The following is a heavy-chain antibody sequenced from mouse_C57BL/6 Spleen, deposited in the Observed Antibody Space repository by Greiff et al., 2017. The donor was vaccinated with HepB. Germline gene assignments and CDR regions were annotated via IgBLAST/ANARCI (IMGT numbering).Heavy chain of an antibody. J-gene: IGHJ1*03. Sequence: QVQLKESGAELARPGASVKMSCKASGYTFTSYTMHWVKQRPGQGLEWIGYINPSSGYTKYNQKFKDKATLTADKSSSTAYMQLSSLTSEDSAVYSFASPHYGSSYDWYFDVWGTGTTVTVSS. V-gene: IGHV1-4*01. CDR1: GYTFTSYT. D-gene: IGHD1-1*01. CDR2: INPSSGYT. CDR3: ASPHYGSSYDWYFDV.